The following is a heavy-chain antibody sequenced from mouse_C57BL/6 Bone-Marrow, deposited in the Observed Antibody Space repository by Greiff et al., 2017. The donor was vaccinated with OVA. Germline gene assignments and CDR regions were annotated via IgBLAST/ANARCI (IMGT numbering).Heavy chain of an antibody. CDR3: TREGITTVVAPGFAY. V-gene: IGHV1-5*01. CDR1: GYTFTSYW. D-gene: IGHD1-1*01. Sequence: VQLQQSGTVLARPGASVKMSCKPSGYTFTSYWMHWVKQRPGQGLEWIGAIYPGNSDTSYNQKFKGKAKLTAVTSASTAYMELSSLTNEDSAVYYCTREGITTVVAPGFAYWGQGTLVTVSA. CDR2: IYPGNSDT. J-gene: IGHJ3*01.